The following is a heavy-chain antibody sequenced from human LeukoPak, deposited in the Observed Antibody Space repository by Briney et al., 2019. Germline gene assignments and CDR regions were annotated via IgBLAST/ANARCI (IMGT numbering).Heavy chain of an antibody. CDR3: TTDEWA. CDR2: IRSVTDGGTT. D-gene: IGHD1-26*01. CDR1: GLTLSNSW. Sequence: GGSLRLSCAASGLTLSNSWMSWVRQAPGKVLEKVGRIRSVTDGGTTDYVAPMKGRFTISRDDSKNTLYLQMNSLKIEDTAVYYCTTDEWAWGQGTLVTVSS. J-gene: IGHJ5*02. V-gene: IGHV3-15*01.